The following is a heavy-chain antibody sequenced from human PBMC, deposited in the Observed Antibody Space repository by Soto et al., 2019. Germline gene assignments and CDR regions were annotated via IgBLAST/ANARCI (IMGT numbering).Heavy chain of an antibody. CDR3: ARDYYDSSGYSNWFDP. J-gene: IGHJ5*02. CDR2: ISAYNGNT. Sequence: GASVKVSCKASGYTFTGYYMHWVRQAPGQGLEWMGWISAYNGNTNYAQELQGRVTMTTDTSTSTAYMELRSLRSDDTAVYYCARDYYDSSGYSNWFDPWGKGTLVTVSS. D-gene: IGHD3-22*01. V-gene: IGHV1-18*04. CDR1: GYTFTGYY.